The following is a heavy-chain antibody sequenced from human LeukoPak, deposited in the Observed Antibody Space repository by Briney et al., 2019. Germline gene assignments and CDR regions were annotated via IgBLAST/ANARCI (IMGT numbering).Heavy chain of an antibody. CDR2: IIPILGTA. Sequence: ASVKVSCKASGGTFRSYAISWVRQAPGQGLEWMGGIIPILGTANYAQKFQGRVTITTDESTSTAYMELSSLRSEDTAVYYSARHLVVAGVVTPTPTFEYSSSSVGYWFDPWGQGTLVTVSS. V-gene: IGHV1-69*05. CDR1: GGTFRSYA. D-gene: IGHD6-6*01. CDR3: ARHLVVAGVVTPTPTFEYSSSSVGYWFDP. J-gene: IGHJ5*02.